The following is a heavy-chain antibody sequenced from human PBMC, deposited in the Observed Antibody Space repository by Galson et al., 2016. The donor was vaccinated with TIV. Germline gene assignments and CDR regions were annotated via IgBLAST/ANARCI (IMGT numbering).Heavy chain of an antibody. Sequence: SVKVSCKASGGPFSSYVISWVRQAPGQGLEWMGGIIPLFSTANYAQKFQGRVTITADESTSTAYMELSSLRSEDTAIYYSAKDRNTAMDTYYWYYGMDVWGQGTTVTVSS. D-gene: IGHD5-18*01. V-gene: IGHV1-69*13. J-gene: IGHJ6*02. CDR2: IIPLFSTA. CDR3: AKDRNTAMDTYYWYYGMDV. CDR1: GGPFSSYV.